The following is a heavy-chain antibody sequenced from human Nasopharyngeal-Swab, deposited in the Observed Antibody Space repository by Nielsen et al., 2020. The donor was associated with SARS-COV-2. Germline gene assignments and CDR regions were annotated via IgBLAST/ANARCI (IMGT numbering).Heavy chain of an antibody. D-gene: IGHD2-2*03. CDR2: ISYDGSNK. J-gene: IGHJ6*02. Sequence: GESLKISCAASGFTFSSYGMHWVRQAPGKGLEWVAVISYDGSNKYYADSVKGRFTISRDNSKNTLYLQMNSLKTEDTAVYYCTTDNGYCSSTSCHYYYYGMDVWGQGTTVTVSS. CDR3: TTDNGYCSSTSCHYYYYGMDV. CDR1: GFTFSSYG. V-gene: IGHV3-30*03.